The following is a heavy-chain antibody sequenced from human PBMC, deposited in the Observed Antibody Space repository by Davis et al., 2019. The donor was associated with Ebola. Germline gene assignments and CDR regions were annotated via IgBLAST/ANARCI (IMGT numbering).Heavy chain of an antibody. V-gene: IGHV4-59*01. CDR1: GGSISSYY. CDR3: ARDRLHQGPIGLPPGTLLQEHL. Sequence: SETLSLTCTVSGGSISSYYWSWIRQPPGKGLEWIGYIYYSGSTNYNPSLKSRVTISVDTSKNQFSLKLSSVTAADTAVYYCARDRLHQGPIGLPPGTLLQEHLWG. CDR2: IYYSGST. J-gene: IGHJ6*01.